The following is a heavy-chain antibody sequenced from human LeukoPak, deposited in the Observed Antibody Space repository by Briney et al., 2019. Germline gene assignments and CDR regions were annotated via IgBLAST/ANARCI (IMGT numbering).Heavy chain of an antibody. D-gene: IGHD3-16*01. CDR2: IIPILGIA. J-gene: IGHJ4*02. CDR1: GGTFSSYT. Sequence: ASVKVSCKASGGTFSSYTISWVRQAPGQGLEWMGRIIPILGIANYAQKFQGRVTITADKSTSTAYMELSSLRSEDTAVYYCARPSHDGAFDYWGQGTLVTVSS. V-gene: IGHV1-69*02. CDR3: ARPSHDGAFDY.